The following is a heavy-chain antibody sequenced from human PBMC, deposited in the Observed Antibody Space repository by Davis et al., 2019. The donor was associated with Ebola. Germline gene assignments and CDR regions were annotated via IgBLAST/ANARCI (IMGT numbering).Heavy chain of an antibody. CDR2: ISAYIGNT. J-gene: IGHJ6*04. Sequence: ASVKVSCKASGYTFTSYGISWVRQAPGQGLEWMGWISAYIGNTNYAQKLQGRVTMTTDTSTSTAYMELRSLRSDDTAVYYCARDAMLYYDILTGYGGGMDVWGKGTTVTVSS. CDR1: GYTFTSYG. CDR3: ARDAMLYYDILTGYGGGMDV. D-gene: IGHD3-9*01. V-gene: IGHV1-18*01.